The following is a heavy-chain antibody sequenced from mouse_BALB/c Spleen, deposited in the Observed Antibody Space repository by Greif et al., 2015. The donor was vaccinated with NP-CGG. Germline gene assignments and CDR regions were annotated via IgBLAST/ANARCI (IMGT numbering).Heavy chain of an antibody. CDR3: ASYYGSSHYAMVY. J-gene: IGHJ4*01. D-gene: IGHD1-1*01. Sequence: EVQLQQSGPDLVKPGASVKISCKASGYSFTGYYMHWVKQSHGTSLEWIGRVNPNNGGTSYNQKFKGMAILTVYKSPSTADMDLHSLTSEDSAVDYCASYYGSSHYAMVYCGQGTSVTVSS. CDR2: VNPNNGGT. V-gene: IGHV1-26*01. CDR1: GYSFTGYY.